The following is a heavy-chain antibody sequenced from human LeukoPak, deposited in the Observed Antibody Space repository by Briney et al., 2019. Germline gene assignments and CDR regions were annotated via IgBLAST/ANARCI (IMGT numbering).Heavy chain of an antibody. Sequence: GRSLRLSCAASRFTFDDYAMYWVRQAPGNGLEWVSGISWNSGSIGYADSVKGRFTISRDNSKNTLYLQMNSLRAEDTAVYYCARDVTESHDAFGIWGQGTMVTVSS. D-gene: IGHD2-21*02. CDR2: ISWNSGSI. CDR3: ARDVTESHDAFGI. CDR1: RFTFDDYA. J-gene: IGHJ3*02. V-gene: IGHV3-9*01.